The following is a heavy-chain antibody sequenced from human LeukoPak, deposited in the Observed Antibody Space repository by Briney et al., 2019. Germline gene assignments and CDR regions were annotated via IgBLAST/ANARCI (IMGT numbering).Heavy chain of an antibody. V-gene: IGHV4-4*07. J-gene: IGHJ4*02. CDR2: IYTSGTT. D-gene: IGHD3-10*01. Sequence: SETLSLTCTVSGASISSYYWSWIRQPPGKGLEWIGRIYTSGTTHYNPSLKNRVTISLDTSKSQFSLQLNSVTAANTAVYYCARAEGSGSGAYTLDYWGQGILVTVSS. CDR3: ARAEGSGSGAYTLDY. CDR1: GASISSYY.